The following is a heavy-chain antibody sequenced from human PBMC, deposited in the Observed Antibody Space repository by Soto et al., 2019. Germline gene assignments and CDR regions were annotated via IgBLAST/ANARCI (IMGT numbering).Heavy chain of an antibody. D-gene: IGHD6-19*01. CDR3: ARIRLTVAGYYYFDY. V-gene: IGHV2-26*01. CDR1: GFSLSNARMG. Sequence: GSGPKLVNTTEPLTLTCTVSGFSLSNARMGVSWIRQPPGKALEWLAHIFSNDEKSYSTPLKRRLTISKDTPKSQVVLTMTNMDPVDTATYYCARIRLTVAGYYYFDYWGQGTLVTVSS. J-gene: IGHJ4*02. CDR2: IFSNDEK.